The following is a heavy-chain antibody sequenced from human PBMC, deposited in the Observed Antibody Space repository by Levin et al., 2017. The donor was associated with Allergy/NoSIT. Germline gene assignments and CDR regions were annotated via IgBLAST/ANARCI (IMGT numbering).Heavy chain of an antibody. CDR1: GFTFSSYA. CDR2: ISGSGGST. CDR3: ADLSLWLPQFHY. Sequence: GGSLRLSCAASGFTFSSYAMSWVRQAPGKGLEWVSAISGSGGSTYYADSVKGRFTISRDNSKNTLYLQMNSLRAEDTAVYYCADLSLWLPQFHYWGQGTLVTVSS. D-gene: IGHD3-22*01. J-gene: IGHJ4*02. V-gene: IGHV3-23*01.